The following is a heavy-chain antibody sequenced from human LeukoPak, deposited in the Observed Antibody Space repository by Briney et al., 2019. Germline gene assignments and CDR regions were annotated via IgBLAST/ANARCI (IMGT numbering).Heavy chain of an antibody. D-gene: IGHD3-10*01. CDR3: ARQPRITMVRGGNWFDP. CDR1: GFTFSSYR. CDR2: ISSSSSYI. J-gene: IGHJ5*02. Sequence: GGSLRLSCAASGFTFSSYRMTWVRQAPGKGLEWVSSISSSSSYIYYADSVKGRFTISRDNAKNSLYLQMNSLRAEDTAVYYCARQPRITMVRGGNWFDPWGQGTLVTVSS. V-gene: IGHV3-21*01.